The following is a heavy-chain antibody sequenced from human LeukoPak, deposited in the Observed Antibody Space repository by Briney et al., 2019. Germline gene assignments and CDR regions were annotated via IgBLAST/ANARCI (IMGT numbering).Heavy chain of an antibody. Sequence: SETLSLTCAVSGYSISSGYYWGWIRQPPGKGREWIGSIYHSGSTYYKPSLKSRVTISVDTSKNQFSLKLSYVTAADTAVYYCARVTYDAFDIWGQGTMVTVSS. V-gene: IGHV4-38-2*01. CDR3: ARVTYDAFDI. CDR1: GYSISSGYY. D-gene: IGHD2-21*02. CDR2: IYHSGST. J-gene: IGHJ3*02.